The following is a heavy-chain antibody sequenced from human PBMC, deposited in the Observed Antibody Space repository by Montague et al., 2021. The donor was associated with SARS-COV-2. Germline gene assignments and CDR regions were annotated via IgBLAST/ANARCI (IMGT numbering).Heavy chain of an antibody. V-gene: IGHV4-39*01. CDR2: IYYSGST. CDR3: ARQGSGSYYNWFDP. Sequence: SETLSLTCTVSVGSISNYYWTWIRQPPGKGLEWIGSIYYSGSTYYNPSLKSRVTLSVDTSKNQFSLKLSSVTAADTAVYYCARQGSGSYYNWFDPWGQGTLVTVAS. D-gene: IGHD1-26*01. CDR1: VGSISNYY. J-gene: IGHJ5*02.